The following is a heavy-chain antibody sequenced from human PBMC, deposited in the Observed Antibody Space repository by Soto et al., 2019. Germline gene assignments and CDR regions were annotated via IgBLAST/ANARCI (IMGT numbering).Heavy chain of an antibody. Sequence: GGSLRLSCAASGFTFSNYAMHWVRQAPGKGLEYVSTISSNGGSTYYASSVKGRFTISRDNSKNTLYLQMGSLRAEDMAVYYCSSARDGYRFDYWGQGTLVTVSS. D-gene: IGHD5-12*01. CDR1: GFTFSNYA. V-gene: IGHV3-64*01. CDR2: ISSNGGST. J-gene: IGHJ4*01. CDR3: SSARDGYRFDY.